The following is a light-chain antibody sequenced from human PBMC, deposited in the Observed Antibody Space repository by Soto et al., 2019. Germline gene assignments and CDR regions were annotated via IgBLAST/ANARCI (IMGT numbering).Light chain of an antibody. V-gene: IGKV3-15*01. J-gene: IGKJ4*01. CDR3: QQYNNWPRAT. Sequence: EIVLTQSPGTLSSSLGERATLSCRASHTISSSYLAWCQQKPGQAPRLLMFRTSSSATGFPARCIGSGCWTEFYLTISSLQSEDFGVYYCQQYNNWPRATFGGGTKVDIK. CDR1: HTISSSY. CDR2: RTS.